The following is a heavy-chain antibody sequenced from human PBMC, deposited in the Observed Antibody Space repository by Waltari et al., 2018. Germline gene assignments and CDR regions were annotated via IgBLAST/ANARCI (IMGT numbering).Heavy chain of an antibody. CDR3: ARESLSGSYFPPLDY. J-gene: IGHJ4*02. CDR1: GFTFSSYA. V-gene: IGHV3-30-3*01. Sequence: QVQLVESGGGVVQPGRSLRLSCAASGFTFSSYAMHWVRQAPGKGLEWVAVISYDGSNKYYADSVKGRFTISRDNSKNTLYLQMNSLRAEDTAVYYCARESLSGSYFPPLDYWGQGTLVTVSS. CDR2: ISYDGSNK. D-gene: IGHD1-26*01.